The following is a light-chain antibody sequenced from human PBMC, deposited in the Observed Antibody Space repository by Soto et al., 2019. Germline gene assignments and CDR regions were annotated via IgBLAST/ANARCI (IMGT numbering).Light chain of an antibody. V-gene: IGKV2D-29*01. CDR2: EVS. Sequence: SPGQNDSKSCKSSESLLHSDGKTDFYLYVQKAGQAPQPLIYEVSNRFSGVPERFSGSGSRRDITLNISRGEAADARIYCIMHAIEILWPFGRGTKVDIK. CDR1: ESLLHSDGKTD. J-gene: IGKJ4*02. CDR3: MHAIEILWP.